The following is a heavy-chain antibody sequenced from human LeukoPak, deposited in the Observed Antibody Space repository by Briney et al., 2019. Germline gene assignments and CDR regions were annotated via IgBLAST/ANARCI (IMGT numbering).Heavy chain of an antibody. CDR3: AANQLSKWELLDFDY. D-gene: IGHD1-26*01. CDR2: ISAYNGNT. V-gene: IGHV1-18*01. CDR1: GYTFTSYG. J-gene: IGHJ4*02. Sequence: VASVKVSCKASGYTFTSYGISWVRQAPGQGLEWMGWISAYNGNTNYAQKLQGRVTMTTDTSTSTAYMELRSLRSDDTAVYYCAANQLSKWELLDFDYWGQGILVTVSS.